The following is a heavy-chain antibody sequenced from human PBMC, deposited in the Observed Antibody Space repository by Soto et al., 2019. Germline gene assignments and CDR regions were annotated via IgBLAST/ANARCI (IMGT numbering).Heavy chain of an antibody. Sequence: QVQLVQSGAEVKKPGASVKVSCKASGYTFTGYYMHWVRQAPGQGLEWMGWSNPNSGGTNYAQKFQGWATMTRDPSISTANMELSRLRSDDTAVYYCARGRPETQASGDYGIVSYSYGMDVWGQGTTVTVSS. D-gene: IGHD4-17*01. CDR3: ARGRPETQASGDYGIVSYSYGMDV. CDR2: SNPNSGGT. CDR1: GYTFTGYY. J-gene: IGHJ6*02. V-gene: IGHV1-2*04.